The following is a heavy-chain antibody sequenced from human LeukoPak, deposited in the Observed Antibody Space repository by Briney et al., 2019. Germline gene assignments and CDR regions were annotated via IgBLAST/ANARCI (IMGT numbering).Heavy chain of an antibody. CDR3: TKVRSGSSSWALRVFDY. J-gene: IGHJ4*02. Sequence: PGGSLRLSCAASHFTFTTYWMSWVRQAPGKGLEWVANIKPDGSETYYVDSVKGRFTISRDNSKNTLYLQINSLRADDTAVYYCTKVRSGSSSWALRVFDYWGQGALVTVSS. V-gene: IGHV3-7*03. CDR2: IKPDGSET. D-gene: IGHD6-13*01. CDR1: HFTFTTYW.